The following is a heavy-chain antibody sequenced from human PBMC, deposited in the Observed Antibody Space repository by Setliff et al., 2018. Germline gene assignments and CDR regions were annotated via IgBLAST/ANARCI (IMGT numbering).Heavy chain of an antibody. CDR3: ARDTLALGDITLFDY. Sequence: GASVKVSCKASGFTFTDYLMNWMRQAPEQGLEWMGRINLNTGNIFYAQEFQDRVTLTRDTSISTAYMELTGLKYDDTAIYYCARDTLALGDITLFDYWGQGTLVTVSS. V-gene: IGHV1-2*02. J-gene: IGHJ4*02. D-gene: IGHD3-16*01. CDR1: GFTFTDYL. CDR2: INLNTGNI.